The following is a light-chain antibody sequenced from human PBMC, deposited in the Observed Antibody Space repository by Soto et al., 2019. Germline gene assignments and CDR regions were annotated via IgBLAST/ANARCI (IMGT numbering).Light chain of an antibody. CDR3: QQFNSKVWT. J-gene: IGKJ1*01. CDR1: QSVSRW. CDR2: EAS. Sequence: DIQMTQSPSTLSASVGDTVTITCRASQSVSRWVNWYQQKSGKAPRLLIYEASNLEIGVPSRFSGSGSGTEFILTINSLQPADSATYYCQQFNSKVWTFGQGTKVEI. V-gene: IGKV1-5*01.